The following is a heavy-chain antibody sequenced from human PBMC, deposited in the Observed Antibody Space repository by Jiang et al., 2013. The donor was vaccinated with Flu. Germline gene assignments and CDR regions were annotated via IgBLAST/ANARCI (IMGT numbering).Heavy chain of an antibody. CDR3: ARGKRFTMVRGVISSLVWFDY. D-gene: IGHD3-10*01. J-gene: IGHJ4*02. CDR1: GGTFSSYA. V-gene: IGHV1-69*01. CDR2: IIPIFGTA. Sequence: SGAEVKKPGSSVKVSCKASGGTFSSYAISWVRQAPGQGLEWMGGIIPIFGTANYAQKFQGRVTITADESTSTAYMELSSLRSEDTAVYYCARGKRFTMVRGVISSLVWFDYWGQGTLVTVSS.